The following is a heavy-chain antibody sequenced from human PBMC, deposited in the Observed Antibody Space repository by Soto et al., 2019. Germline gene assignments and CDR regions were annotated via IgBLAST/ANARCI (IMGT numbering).Heavy chain of an antibody. CDR3: ARGVLH. CDR2: IYYSGST. J-gene: IGHJ4*02. D-gene: IGHD3-16*01. Sequence: QVQLQESGPGLVKPSQTLSLTCTVSGGSISSGGYYWSWMRPHPGKGLEWIGSIYYSGSTYYNPDMKSRVTISVDTSKNQFSLKLSYVTVEDTAVYYCARGVLHWGQGTLVTVSS. CDR1: GGSISSGGYY. V-gene: IGHV4-31*03.